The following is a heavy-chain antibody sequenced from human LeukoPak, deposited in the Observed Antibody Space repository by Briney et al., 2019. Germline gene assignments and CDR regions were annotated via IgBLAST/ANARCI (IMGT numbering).Heavy chain of an antibody. Sequence: GGSLRLSCEASGFTFSHYWMHWVRQAPGKGLVWDSRTNTDGSSTSYVDSVKGRFTISRDNAKNTMYLQMNSLRAEDTAMYYCVPTDSSGLDWGQGTLVTVSS. J-gene: IGHJ4*02. CDR1: GFTFSHYW. V-gene: IGHV3-74*01. CDR2: TNTDGSST. D-gene: IGHD3-22*01. CDR3: VPTDSSGLD.